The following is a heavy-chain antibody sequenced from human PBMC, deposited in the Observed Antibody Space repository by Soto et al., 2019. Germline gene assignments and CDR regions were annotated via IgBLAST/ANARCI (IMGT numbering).Heavy chain of an antibody. J-gene: IGHJ4*02. D-gene: IGHD6-13*01. CDR3: ARDRLDSSSWYSPVVY. CDR2: ISYDGSNK. V-gene: IGHV3-30-3*01. Sequence: GGSLRLSCAASGFTFSSYAMHWVRQAPGKGLEWVAVISYDGSNKYYADSVKGRFTISRDNSKNTLYLQMNSLRAEDTAVYYCARDRLDSSSWYSPVVYWGQGTLVTVSS. CDR1: GFTFSSYA.